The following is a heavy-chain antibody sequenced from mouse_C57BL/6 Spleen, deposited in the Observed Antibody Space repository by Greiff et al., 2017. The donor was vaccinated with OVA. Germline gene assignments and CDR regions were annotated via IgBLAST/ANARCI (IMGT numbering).Heavy chain of an antibody. CDR3: ARSRITTVVIDY. J-gene: IGHJ2*01. CDR1: GYTFTSYW. D-gene: IGHD1-1*01. CDR2: IYPSDSET. Sequence: QVQLKQPGAELVRPGSSVKLSCKASGYTFTSYWMDWVKQRPGQGLEWIGNIYPSDSETHYNQKFKDKATLTVDKSSSTAYMQLSSLTSEDSAVYYCARSRITTVVIDYWGQGTTLTVSS. V-gene: IGHV1-61*01.